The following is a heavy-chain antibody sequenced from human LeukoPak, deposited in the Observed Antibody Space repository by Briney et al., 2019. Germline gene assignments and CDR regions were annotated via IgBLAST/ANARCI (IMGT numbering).Heavy chain of an antibody. CDR1: GFSIDDYA. CDR2: ISWNIGTI. D-gene: IGHD6-13*01. Sequence: PVRSLRLSCASSGFSIDDYAMHWVRQAPGKGLEWVSGISWNIGTIAYADSVKGRLTISRDHAKNSLYLQMNSLRAEDTALYYCAKDLSGDSSSWYYFDSWSQGTLVTVSS. CDR3: AKDLSGDSSSWYYFDS. J-gene: IGHJ4*02. V-gene: IGHV3-9*01.